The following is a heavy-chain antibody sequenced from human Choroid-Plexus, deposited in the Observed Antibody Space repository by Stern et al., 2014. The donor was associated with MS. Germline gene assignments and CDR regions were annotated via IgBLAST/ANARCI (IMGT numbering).Heavy chain of an antibody. V-gene: IGHV3-30*18. D-gene: IGHD2/OR15-2a*01. J-gene: IGHJ5*02. Sequence: QVQLVQSGGGLVQPGRPLRLSCVASGFTLGSCAMHWVRQAPGKGLEWVAGVSYYGSNKYYADSVKGRFTISRDNSQNTLYMQMSSLRPEDTAVYYCAKDRQYLTYFFDHWGQGSLVTVSS. CDR3: AKDRQYLTYFFDH. CDR1: GFTLGSCA. CDR2: VSYYGSNK.